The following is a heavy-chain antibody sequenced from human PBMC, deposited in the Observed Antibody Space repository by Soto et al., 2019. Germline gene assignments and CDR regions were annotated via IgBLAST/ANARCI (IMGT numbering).Heavy chain of an antibody. CDR2: INPNSGGT. CDR1: GYTFTSYY. V-gene: IGHV1-2*02. CDR3: ARDGDSSSHPHHHDY. J-gene: IGHJ4*02. Sequence: ASVKVSCKASGYTFTSYYMHWVRQAPGQGLEWMGWINPNSGGTNYAQKFQGRVTMTRDTSITTAYMELSSLRSEDTAVYYCARDGDSSSHPHHHDYWGQGTLVTVSS. D-gene: IGHD6-6*01.